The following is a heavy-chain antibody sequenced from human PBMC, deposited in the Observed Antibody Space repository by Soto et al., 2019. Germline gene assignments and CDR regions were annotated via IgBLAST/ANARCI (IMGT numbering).Heavy chain of an antibody. Sequence: ASVKVSCTASGYTFTNYGITWVRQAPGQGLEWMGWISAYNGDTHYTQRLQGRVTMTTDTSTSTAYMELRGLRSDDTAVYYCARGKDSGYDLRRPYDAFDIWGQGTMVTVS. V-gene: IGHV1-18*01. CDR2: ISAYNGDT. D-gene: IGHD5-12*01. CDR1: GYTFTNYG. J-gene: IGHJ3*02. CDR3: ARGKDSGYDLRRPYDAFDI.